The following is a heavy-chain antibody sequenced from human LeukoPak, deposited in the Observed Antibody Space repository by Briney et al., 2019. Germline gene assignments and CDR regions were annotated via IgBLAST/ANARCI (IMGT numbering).Heavy chain of an antibody. CDR2: ISSSSSTI. Sequence: GGSLRLSCAASGFTFSSYSMNWVRQAPGKGLEWVSYISSSSSTIYYADSVKGRFTISRDNAKNTLYLQMNSLRAEDTAVYYCARVGKRITIFGVVIPNAFDIWGQGTMVTVSS. CDR1: GFTFSSYS. V-gene: IGHV3-48*01. J-gene: IGHJ3*02. D-gene: IGHD3-3*01. CDR3: ARVGKRITIFGVVIPNAFDI.